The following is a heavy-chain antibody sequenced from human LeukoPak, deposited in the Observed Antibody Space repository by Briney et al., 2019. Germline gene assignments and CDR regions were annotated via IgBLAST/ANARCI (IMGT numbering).Heavy chain of an antibody. CDR3: TRVDRHGYSDY. CDR1: GGSISNYY. D-gene: IGHD5-24*01. V-gene: IGHV4-59*01. CDR2: IDYSGST. J-gene: IGHJ4*02. Sequence: SETLSLTCTVSGGSISNYYWNWIRQPPGKGLEWIGYIDYSGSTKYNPSLKSRVTISVDTSKNQFSLRLTSVTAADTALYYCTRVDRHGYSDYWGQGTLVTVSS.